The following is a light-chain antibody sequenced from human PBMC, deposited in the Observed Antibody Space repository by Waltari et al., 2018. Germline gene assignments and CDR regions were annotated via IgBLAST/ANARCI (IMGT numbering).Light chain of an antibody. J-gene: IGKJ2*01. CDR1: QSISSY. V-gene: IGKV1-39*01. CDR3: QQSYSTPYT. Sequence: DIKMTQSPSYLSASVGDRVTITCRASQSISSYLNWYQQKPGKAPKLLIYAESSLQSGVPSRFSGSGSVTDFTLTISSLQPEDFATYSCQQSYSTPYTFGQGTKLEIK. CDR2: AES.